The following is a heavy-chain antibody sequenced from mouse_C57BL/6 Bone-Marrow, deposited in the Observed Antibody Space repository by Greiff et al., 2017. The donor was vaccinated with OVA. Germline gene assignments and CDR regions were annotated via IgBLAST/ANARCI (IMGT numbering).Heavy chain of an antibody. CDR2: IDPENGDT. J-gene: IGHJ3*01. V-gene: IGHV14-4*01. D-gene: IGHD1-1*01. Sequence: EVQLKQSGAELVRPGASVKLSCTASGFNIKDDYMHWVKQRPEQGLEWIGWIDPENGDTEYASKFQGKATITADTSSNTAYLQLSSLTSEDTAVYYCTTDTTEAYWGQGTLVTVSA. CDR3: TTDTTEAY. CDR1: GFNIKDDY.